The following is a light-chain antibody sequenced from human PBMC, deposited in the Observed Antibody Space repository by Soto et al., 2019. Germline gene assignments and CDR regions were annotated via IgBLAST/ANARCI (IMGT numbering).Light chain of an antibody. Sequence: DIQMTQSPSSLSASVGDTVTITCRASQGIIDYLAWYQQRPGRVPRLLIYAASTLHTGVPSRFSGSGAGTDFTLTISSLQPEDVETYYCQEYDTAPQTFGPGTKVEIK. CDR3: QEYDTAPQT. V-gene: IGKV1-27*01. CDR2: AAS. CDR1: QGIIDY. J-gene: IGKJ1*01.